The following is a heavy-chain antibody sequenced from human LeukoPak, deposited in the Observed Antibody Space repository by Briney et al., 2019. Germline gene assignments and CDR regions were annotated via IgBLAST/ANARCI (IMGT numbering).Heavy chain of an antibody. V-gene: IGHV1-2*06. CDR3: AVHAGGGNVPRLDY. D-gene: IGHD4-23*01. CDR2: INPNSGGT. J-gene: IGHJ4*02. Sequence: GASVKVSCKASGYTFTGYYMHWVRQAPGQGLEWMGRINPNSGGTNYAQKFQGRVTMTRDTSTSTVYMELSSLRSEDTAVYYCAVHAGGGNVPRLDYWGQGTLVTVSS. CDR1: GYTFTGYY.